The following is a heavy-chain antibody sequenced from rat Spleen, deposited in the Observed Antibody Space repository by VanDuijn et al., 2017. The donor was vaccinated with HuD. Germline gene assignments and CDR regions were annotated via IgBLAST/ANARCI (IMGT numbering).Heavy chain of an antibody. CDR3: ARHMPPTGYVMDA. V-gene: IGHV5-7*01. CDR1: GFTFSDFA. Sequence: EVQLVESGGGLVQPGRSLTLSCAASGFTFSDFAMHWIRQAPKKGLEWVATILYDASFTTYRDSVKVRFTVSRDNAKSTLYLQMNSLRSEDTATYYCARHMPPTGYVMDAWGQGASVTVSS. J-gene: IGHJ4*01. CDR2: ILYDASFT. D-gene: IGHD3-4*01.